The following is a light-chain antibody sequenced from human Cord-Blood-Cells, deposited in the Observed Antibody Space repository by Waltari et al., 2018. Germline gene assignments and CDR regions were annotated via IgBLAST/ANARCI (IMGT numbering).Light chain of an antibody. CDR1: SSNIGSNY. CDR2: RNK. CDR3: AAWDDSLSGL. J-gene: IGLJ3*02. V-gene: IGLV1-47*01. Sequence: QSVLTQPPSASGTPGQRVTISCSGSSSNIGSNYVYWYQQLPGTAPKLLIYRNKPRPSGVPDRFSGSKSGTSASLAISGLRSEDEADYYCAAWDDSLSGLFGGGTKPTVL.